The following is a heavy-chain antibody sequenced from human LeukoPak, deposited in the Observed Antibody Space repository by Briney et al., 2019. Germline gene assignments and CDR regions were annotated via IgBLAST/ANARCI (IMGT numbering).Heavy chain of an antibody. CDR2: INDNGDGT. Sequence: GGSLRLSCAASGFTFSSYAMSWVRQAPGKGLKWVSTINDNGDGTYYADSVKGRFTISRASSNNTLSLQMSSLRDEDTATYYCAKTYYIGSGSYYRGPWDIWGQGTMVTVSS. CDR3: AKTYYIGSGSYYRGPWDI. V-gene: IGHV3-23*01. CDR1: GFTFSSYA. J-gene: IGHJ3*02. D-gene: IGHD3-10*01.